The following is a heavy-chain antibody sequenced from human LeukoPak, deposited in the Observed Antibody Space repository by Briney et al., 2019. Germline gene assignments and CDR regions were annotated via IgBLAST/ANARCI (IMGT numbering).Heavy chain of an antibody. CDR1: GFTFSSYG. Sequence: GGSLRLSCAASGFTFSSYGMHWVLQAPGKGLEWVAFIRYDGSNKYYADSVKGRFTISRDNSKNTLYLQMNSLRAEDTAVYYCAKDRYASYYYYYMDVWGKGTTVTISS. J-gene: IGHJ6*03. CDR3: AKDRYASYYYYYMDV. V-gene: IGHV3-30*02. D-gene: IGHD3-16*01. CDR2: IRYDGSNK.